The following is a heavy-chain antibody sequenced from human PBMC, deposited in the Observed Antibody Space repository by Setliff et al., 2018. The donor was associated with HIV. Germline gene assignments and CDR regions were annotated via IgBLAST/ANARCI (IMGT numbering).Heavy chain of an antibody. CDR3: ASRGIVVVTMSMPDEFFVH. CDR1: GGSINSDNYY. J-gene: IGHJ1*01. V-gene: IGHV4-39*01. Sequence: SETLSLTCSVSGGSINSDNYYWGWIRQAPGKGLEWIGSIYYSGTIYYNPSLRGRVTISVDRSRNQFSLTLNSVTAADTATYYCASRGIVVVTMSMPDEFFVHWGHGTLVTVSS. D-gene: IGHD2-21*02. CDR2: IYYSGTI.